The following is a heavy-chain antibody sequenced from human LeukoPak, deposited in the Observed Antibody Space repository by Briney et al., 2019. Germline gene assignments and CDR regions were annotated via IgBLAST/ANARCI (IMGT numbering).Heavy chain of an antibody. Sequence: GASVKVSCKASGYTFTGYYMHWVRQAPGQGLEWMGWINPKSGGTNYAQKFQGRVTMTRDTSITTAYMELSSLRSADTALYYCARDIGQGSSWLYDYWGQGTPVTVSS. CDR3: ARDIGQGSSWLYDY. D-gene: IGHD6-13*01. J-gene: IGHJ4*02. CDR1: GYTFTGYY. CDR2: INPKSGGT. V-gene: IGHV1-2*02.